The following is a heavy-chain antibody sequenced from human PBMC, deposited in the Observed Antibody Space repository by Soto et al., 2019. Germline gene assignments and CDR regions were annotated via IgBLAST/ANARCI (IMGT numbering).Heavy chain of an antibody. CDR2: ISSSGNYI. Sequence: EVQLVESGGGLVKPGGSLRLSCAASGFTFSSYSMNWVRQAPGKGLEWVSSISSSGNYIYYADSVKGRFTISRDNAKNSLYLQMNSLRAEDTAVYYCASSRWDRGGTMVPPFDYWGQGTLVTVSS. J-gene: IGHJ4*02. D-gene: IGHD3-10*01. V-gene: IGHV3-21*01. CDR3: ASSRWDRGGTMVPPFDY. CDR1: GFTFSSYS.